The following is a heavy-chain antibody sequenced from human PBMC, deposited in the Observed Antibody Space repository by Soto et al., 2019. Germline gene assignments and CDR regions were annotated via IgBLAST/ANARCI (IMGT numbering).Heavy chain of an antibody. J-gene: IGHJ6*02. CDR2: IYYSGST. V-gene: IGHV4-59*12. Sequence: ETLSLTCTVSGGSISSYYWSWIRQPPGKGLEWIGYIYYSGSTYYNPSLKSRVTVSVDTSKNQFSLKLSSVTAADTAVYYCARVPDVWGQGTTVTVSS. CDR1: GGSISSYY. CDR3: ARVPDV.